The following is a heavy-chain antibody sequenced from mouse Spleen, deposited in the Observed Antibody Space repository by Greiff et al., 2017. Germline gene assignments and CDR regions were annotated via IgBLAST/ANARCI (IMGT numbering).Heavy chain of an antibody. D-gene: IGHD2-3*01. CDR2: ISSGSSTI. V-gene: IGHV5-17*01. Sequence: EVMLVESGGGLVKPGGSLKLSCAASGFTFSDYGMHWVRQAPEKGLEWVAYISSGSSTIYYADTVKGRFTISRDNAKNTLFLQMTSLRSEDTAMYYCARRMVKYYAMDYWGQGTSVTVSS. J-gene: IGHJ4*01. CDR1: GFTFSDYG. CDR3: ARRMVKYYAMDY.